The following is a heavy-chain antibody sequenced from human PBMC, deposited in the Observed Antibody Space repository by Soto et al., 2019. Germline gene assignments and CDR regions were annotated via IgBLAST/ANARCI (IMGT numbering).Heavy chain of an antibody. J-gene: IGHJ1*01. CDR3: ARERTSYCGGDCYPSD. CDR2: IYYSGST. V-gene: IGHV4-31*03. Sequence: QVQLQESGPGLVKPSQTLSLTCTVSGGSISSGGYYWSWIRQHPGKGLEWIGYIYYSGSTYYNPSLKSRVTISVDTSKNPFSLKLSSVTAADTAVYYCARERTSYCGGDCYPSDWGQGTLVTVSS. CDR1: GGSISSGGYY. D-gene: IGHD2-21*02.